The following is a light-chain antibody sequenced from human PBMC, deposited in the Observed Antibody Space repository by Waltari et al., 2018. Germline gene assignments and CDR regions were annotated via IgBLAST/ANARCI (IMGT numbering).Light chain of an antibody. V-gene: IGLV3-19*01. Sequence: SSELTQDPAVSVALGQTVRITCQGDSLRSSDASWYPQKPGQAPILCIYGKDNRPSGIPDRVSGSTSGNTAALTITGSQAEDEADYYCHSRVVSNVRGAFGGGTKLTVL. CDR2: GKD. J-gene: IGLJ2*01. CDR3: HSRVVSNVRGA. CDR1: SLRSSD.